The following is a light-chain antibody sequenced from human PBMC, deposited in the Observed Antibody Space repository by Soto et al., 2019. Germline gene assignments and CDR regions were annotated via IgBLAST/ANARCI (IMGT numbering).Light chain of an antibody. CDR1: QNIRGW. CDR3: QQYNSYSWT. V-gene: IGKV1-5*01. J-gene: IGKJ1*01. CDR2: DAS. Sequence: DIRMTQSPSTLSTSVGDRVTITCRASQNIRGWLAWYQQKPGKAPKLLIYDASTLESGVPSRFSGSGSGTEFTLTLSSLQPDDFATYYCQQYNSYSWTFGQGTTVAIK.